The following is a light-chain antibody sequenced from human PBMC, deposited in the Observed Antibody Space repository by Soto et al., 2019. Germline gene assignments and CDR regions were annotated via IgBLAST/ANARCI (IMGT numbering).Light chain of an antibody. CDR3: CSYVGGSTYV. Sequence: QSALTQPASVSGSPGQSITISCTGTSSDIGSYNLVSWYQHHPAKAPKLMIYEDTKRPSGVSDRFSGSKSGSAASLTISGLQADDEADYYCCSYVGGSTYVFGTGTKVTVL. V-gene: IGLV2-23*01. CDR2: EDT. CDR1: SSDIGSYNL. J-gene: IGLJ1*01.